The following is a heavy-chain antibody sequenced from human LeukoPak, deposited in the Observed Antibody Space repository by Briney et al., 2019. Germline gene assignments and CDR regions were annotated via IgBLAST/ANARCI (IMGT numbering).Heavy chain of an antibody. Sequence: GGSLRLSCAAYGFTFSSYAMSWVRRAPGKGLEWVSAISGSGGSTYYADSVKGRFTISRDNSKNTLYLQMNSLRAEDTAVYYCAKVLSPGGYYYYMDVWGKGTTVTVSS. D-gene: IGHD2-15*01. CDR3: AKVLSPGGYYYYMDV. CDR2: ISGSGGST. V-gene: IGHV3-23*01. CDR1: GFTFSSYA. J-gene: IGHJ6*03.